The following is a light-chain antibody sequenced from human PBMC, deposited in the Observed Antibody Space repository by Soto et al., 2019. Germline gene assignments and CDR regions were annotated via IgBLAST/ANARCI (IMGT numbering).Light chain of an antibody. CDR2: DAS. CDR1: QSVSIY. Sequence: ETVLTQSPATLSLSPGERATLSSRASQSVSIYLAWYQQKPGQAPRLLIYDASKRAPGVPARFSGSGSGTEFTLTITSLQSEDSAVYYCQEYNYWHPITFGGGTKVDIK. CDR3: QEYNYWHPIT. J-gene: IGKJ4*01. V-gene: IGKV3D-15*01.